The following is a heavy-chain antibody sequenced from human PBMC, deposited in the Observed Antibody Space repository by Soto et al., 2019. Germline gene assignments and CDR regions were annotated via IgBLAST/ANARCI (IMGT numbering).Heavy chain of an antibody. D-gene: IGHD5-12*01. CDR1: GFTSHVYA. J-gene: IGHJ6*02. CDR2: ISSDGDTI. CDR3: TKGGYDLIYYFGMDV. Sequence: EVQLIESGGGWVQPGTSLRVSCAASGFTSHVYAMHWVRQAPGKGLEWVSGISSDGDTIAYADSVQGRFTVFRDNAKNSLYLQMNSLRAEDTALYYCTKGGYDLIYYFGMDVWGQGTTVTVSS. V-gene: IGHV3-9*02.